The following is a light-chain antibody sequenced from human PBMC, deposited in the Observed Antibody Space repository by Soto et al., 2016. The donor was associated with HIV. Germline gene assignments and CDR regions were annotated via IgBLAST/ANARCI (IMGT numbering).Light chain of an antibody. V-gene: IGLV3-21*02. CDR3: QVWDSHNDPWV. CDR2: DGR. Sequence: SYVVTQPPSVSVAPGQTARITCGGINIGSKSVHWYQQKPGQAPVLVIYDGRDRPSGIPERFSGSNSGSTATLTINRVEAEDEADFYCQVWDSHNDPWVFGGGTKADRP. J-gene: IGLJ3*02. CDR1: NIGSKS.